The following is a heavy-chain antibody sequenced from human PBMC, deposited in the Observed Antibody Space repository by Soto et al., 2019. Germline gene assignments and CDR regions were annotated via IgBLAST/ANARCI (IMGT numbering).Heavy chain of an antibody. Sequence: QLQLQESGSGLVKPSQTLSLTCAVSGGSISSGGYSWSWIRQPPGKGLAWIGYIYHSGSTYYNPSLKSRVTISVDRAKNQFSLKLSSVPAAHTAVYYCAVGGVLPRYYWGQGTLVSVSS. CDR1: GGSISSGGYS. D-gene: IGHD2-15*01. J-gene: IGHJ4*02. CDR3: AVGGVLPRYY. V-gene: IGHV4-30-2*01. CDR2: IYHSGST.